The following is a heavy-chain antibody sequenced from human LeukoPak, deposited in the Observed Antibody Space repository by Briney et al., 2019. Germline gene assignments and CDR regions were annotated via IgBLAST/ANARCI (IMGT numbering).Heavy chain of an antibody. J-gene: IGHJ4*02. D-gene: IGHD4-23*01. CDR1: GGTVISYA. Sequence: SVKVSCKASGGTVISYAISWVRQAPGQGHEGMGGIIPIFGTANYAQKFQGRVTITADESTSTAYMELSSLRSEDTAVYYCARMTTVVTRGDYWGQGALVTVSS. CDR3: ARMTTVVTRGDY. CDR2: IIPIFGTA. V-gene: IGHV1-69*13.